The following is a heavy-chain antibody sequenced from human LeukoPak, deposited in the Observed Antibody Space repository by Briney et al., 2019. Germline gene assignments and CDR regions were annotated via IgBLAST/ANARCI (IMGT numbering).Heavy chain of an antibody. CDR2: IYTNEIT. D-gene: IGHD3-9*01. V-gene: IGHV4-4*07. J-gene: IGHJ6*02. Sequence: SETLSLTCTVSGGSITNYYWSWTRQPAGKGLEWIGRIYTNEITNYNPSLKSRVTMSVDTSKNQFSLNLSSVTAADTAVYYCARSAYFDWLLDPYGMDVWGQGTTVTVSS. CDR1: GGSITNYY. CDR3: ARSAYFDWLLDPYGMDV.